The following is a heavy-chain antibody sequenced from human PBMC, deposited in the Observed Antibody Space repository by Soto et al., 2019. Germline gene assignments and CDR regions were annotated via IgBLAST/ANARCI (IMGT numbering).Heavy chain of an antibody. CDR1: GGSISSSSYY. Sequence: QLQLQESRPGLVKPSETLSLTCTVSGGSISSSSYYWGWIRQPPGKGLEWIGSIYYSGSTYYNPSLKSRVTISVDTSKNQFSLKLSSVTAADTSVYYCARQRVSGWYPGFDYWGQGTLVTVSS. CDR2: IYYSGST. D-gene: IGHD6-19*01. CDR3: ARQRVSGWYPGFDY. V-gene: IGHV4-39*01. J-gene: IGHJ4*02.